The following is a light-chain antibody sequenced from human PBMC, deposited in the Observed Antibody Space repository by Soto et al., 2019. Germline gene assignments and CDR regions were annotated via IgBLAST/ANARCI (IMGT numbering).Light chain of an antibody. J-gene: IGKJ2*01. CDR2: AAS. Sequence: DIQMTQSPSSLSASVGDRVTITCRASQTISTYLTWYQQNPGKAPKLLTYAASTLQSGVPSRFRGSGSWTDFTLTISSLQPEDFATYYCQQSHGIPYTFGQGTKLEIK. CDR3: QQSHGIPYT. CDR1: QTISTY. V-gene: IGKV1-39*01.